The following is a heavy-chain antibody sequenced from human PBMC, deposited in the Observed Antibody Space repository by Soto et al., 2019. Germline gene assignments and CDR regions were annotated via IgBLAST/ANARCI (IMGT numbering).Heavy chain of an antibody. J-gene: IGHJ5*01. CDR2: ISDDGSRT. Sequence: EVQLLESGGGLVQPGGSLRLSCAASGFSFSTFEMSWVRQAPGRGLEWVSFISDDGSRTYYADAVKGRFTISRDNSKHTLYLQMHSLTAEDTAVYACVKGGWLDFWGQGTLVTVSS. D-gene: IGHD3-16*01. CDR3: VKGGWLDF. CDR1: GFSFSTFE. V-gene: IGHV3-23*01.